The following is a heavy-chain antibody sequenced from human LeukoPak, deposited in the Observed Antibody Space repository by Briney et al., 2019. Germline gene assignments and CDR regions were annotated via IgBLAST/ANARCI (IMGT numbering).Heavy chain of an antibody. V-gene: IGHV3-7*03. CDR3: ARYVTALDY. J-gene: IGHJ4*02. CDR1: GFPFSSYW. CDR2: IKQDGSKK. Sequence: PGGSLRLSCVASGFPFSSYWMTWVRQAPGKGLEWVANIKQDGSKKSYVDSVKGRFTISRDNAKNSLYLQMNSLRAEDTALYYCARYVTALDYWGQGTLVTVSS. D-gene: IGHD2-21*02.